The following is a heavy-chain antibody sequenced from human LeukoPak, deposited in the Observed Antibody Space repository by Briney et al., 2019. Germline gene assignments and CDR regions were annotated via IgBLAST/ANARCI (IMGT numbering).Heavy chain of an antibody. J-gene: IGHJ5*01. CDR3: AREFRSGYNSRWFDY. D-gene: IGHD6-19*01. CDR2: INSDGSST. Sequence: GGSLRLSCAASGFTFSSYWMHWVRHAPGKGLVWVSRINSDGSSTSYADSVKGRFTISRDNAKNALYLQMNSLRVEDTAVYYCAREFRSGYNSRWFDYWGQGTLVTVSS. CDR1: GFTFSSYW. V-gene: IGHV3-74*01.